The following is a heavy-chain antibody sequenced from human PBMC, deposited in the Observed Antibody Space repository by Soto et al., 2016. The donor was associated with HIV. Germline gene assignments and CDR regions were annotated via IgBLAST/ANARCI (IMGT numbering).Heavy chain of an antibody. V-gene: IGHV3-9*03. Sequence: EVKLVESGGGLVQPGRSLRLSCVGSGFTFDDYAMHWVRQAPGKGLEWVSGISWNSGGIGHADSVKGRFTISRDNAKNSLYLQMNSLRVEDMAVYYCAKDNSGWYYFDNWGQGTLVTVSS. CDR3: AKDNSGWYYFDN. CDR1: GFTFDDYA. J-gene: IGHJ4*02. CDR2: ISWNSGGI. D-gene: IGHD6-19*01.